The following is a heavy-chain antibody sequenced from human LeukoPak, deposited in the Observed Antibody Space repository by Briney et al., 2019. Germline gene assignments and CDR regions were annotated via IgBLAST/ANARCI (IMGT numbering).Heavy chain of an antibody. D-gene: IGHD6-19*01. CDR1: GGSFSGYY. CDR3: ARTGYSSGWDEFDY. J-gene: IGHJ4*02. Sequence: SETLSLTCAVYGGSFSGYYWCWIRQPPGKGLEWIGSVHYSGRTYDNPSLKSRVTISVDTSKKRFSLKLSSVTAADTGVYFCARTGYSSGWDEFDYGGEGTLVTVSS. CDR2: VHYSGRT. V-gene: IGHV4-34*01.